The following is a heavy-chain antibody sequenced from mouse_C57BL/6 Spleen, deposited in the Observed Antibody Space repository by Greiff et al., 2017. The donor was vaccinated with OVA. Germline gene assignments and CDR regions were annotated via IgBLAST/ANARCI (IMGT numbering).Heavy chain of an antibody. V-gene: IGHV5-16*01. Sequence: EVKLMESEGGLVQPGSSMKLSCTASGFTFSDYYMAWVRQVPEKGLEWVANINYDGSSTYYLDSLKSRFIISRDNAKNILYLQMSSLKSEDTATYYWARDVRSYFDYWGQGTTLTVSS. J-gene: IGHJ2*01. CDR1: GFTFSDYY. D-gene: IGHD1-1*01. CDR2: INYDGSST. CDR3: ARDVRSYFDY.